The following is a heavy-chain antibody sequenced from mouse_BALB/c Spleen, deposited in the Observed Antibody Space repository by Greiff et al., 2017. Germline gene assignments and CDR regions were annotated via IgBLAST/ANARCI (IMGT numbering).Heavy chain of an antibody. CDR1: GYTFTSYW. CDR3: ARFFYGYDQSGFAY. J-gene: IGHJ3*01. CDR2: INPSTGYT. V-gene: IGHV1-7*01. D-gene: IGHD2-2*01. Sequence: QVQLQQSGAELAKPGASVKMSCKASGYTFTSYWMHWVKQRPGQGLEWIGYINPSTGYTEYNQKFKDKATLTADKSSSTAYMQLSSLTSEDSAVYYCARFFYGYDQSGFAYWGQGTLVTVSA.